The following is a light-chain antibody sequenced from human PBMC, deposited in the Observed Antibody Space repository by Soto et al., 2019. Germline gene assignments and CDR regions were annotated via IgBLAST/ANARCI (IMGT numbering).Light chain of an antibody. J-gene: IGLJ1*01. CDR2: EVN. CDR3: SSYAGSSNV. V-gene: IGLV2-8*01. CDR1: SSDVGGYNY. Sequence: QSALTQPPSASGSPGQSVAISCTGTSSDVGGYNYVSWYQQHPGNAPKLMIYEVNKRPSGVPVRCSGSKSCNTAALTVSGLQAEDEADYYCSSYAGSSNVFGTGTKVTVL.